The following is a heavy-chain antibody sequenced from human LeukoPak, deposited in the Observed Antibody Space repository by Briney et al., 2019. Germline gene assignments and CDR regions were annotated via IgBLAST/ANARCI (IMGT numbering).Heavy chain of an antibody. V-gene: IGHV3-23*01. CDR3: AKDLELTWIQLPQLVPDY. CDR2: FSGSGGST. Sequence: GGSLRLSCAASGFTFSSYAMSWVRQAPGEGLEWVSAFSGSGGSTYYADSVKGRFTISRDNSKNTLYLQMNSLRAEDTAVYCCAKDLELTWIQLPQLVPDYWGQGTLVTVSS. J-gene: IGHJ4*02. D-gene: IGHD5-18*01. CDR1: GFTFSSYA.